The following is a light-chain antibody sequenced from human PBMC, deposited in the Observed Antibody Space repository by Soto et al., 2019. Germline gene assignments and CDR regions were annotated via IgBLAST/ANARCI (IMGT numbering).Light chain of an antibody. CDR1: QSIASH. CDR2: TAS. Sequence: DIQMTQSPSSLSASAGDRVTITCRASQSIASHLNWYQHKPGKAPKLLIYTASSLQSGVPSRFSGSGSGTDFTLTINSLQPEDFATYYCQQTYSTFPITFGQGTRLEI. J-gene: IGKJ5*01. CDR3: QQTYSTFPIT. V-gene: IGKV1-39*01.